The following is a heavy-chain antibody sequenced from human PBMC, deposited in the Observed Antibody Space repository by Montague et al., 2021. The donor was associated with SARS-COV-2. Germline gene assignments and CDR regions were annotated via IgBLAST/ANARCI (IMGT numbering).Heavy chain of an antibody. V-gene: IGHV4-39*01. J-gene: IGHJ6*02. D-gene: IGHD4-11*01. CDR3: ARHASYDYSKDLYYYYYYGMGV. CDR2: IYYSGST. Sequence: SKTLSLTCTVSGGSISSSSYYWGWIRQPPGKGLEWIGSIYYSGSTYYNPSLKSRVTISVDTSKNQFSLKLSSVTAADTAVYYCARHASYDYSKDLYYYYYYGMGVWGQGTTVTVSS. CDR1: GGSISSSSYY.